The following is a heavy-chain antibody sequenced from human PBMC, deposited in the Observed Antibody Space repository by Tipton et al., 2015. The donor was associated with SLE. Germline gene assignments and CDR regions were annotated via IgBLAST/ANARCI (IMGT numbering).Heavy chain of an antibody. Sequence: TLSLTCTVSGGSISSGDYYWSWIRQPPGKGLEWIGYIYYSGSTYYNPSLKSRLTISVDTSKNQFSLKLSSVTAADTAVYYCARAKRDDYYYYGMDVWGQGP. CDR1: GGSISSGDYY. CDR3: ARAKRDDYYYYGMDV. CDR2: IYYSGST. V-gene: IGHV4-30-4*01. D-gene: IGHD3-16*01. J-gene: IGHJ6*02.